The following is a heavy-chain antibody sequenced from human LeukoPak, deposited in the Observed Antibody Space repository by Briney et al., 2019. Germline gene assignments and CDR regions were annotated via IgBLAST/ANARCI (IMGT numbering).Heavy chain of an antibody. D-gene: IGHD6-19*01. CDR2: INHSGST. J-gene: IGHJ4*02. Sequence: SETLSLTCAVYGGSFSGYYWSWIRQPPGKGLEWIGEINHSGSTNYNPSLKSRVTISVDTSKNQFSLKLSSVTAADTAVYYCARRRRPVAGTVDYWGQGTLVTVAS. CDR1: GGSFSGYY. V-gene: IGHV4-34*01. CDR3: ARRRRPVAGTVDY.